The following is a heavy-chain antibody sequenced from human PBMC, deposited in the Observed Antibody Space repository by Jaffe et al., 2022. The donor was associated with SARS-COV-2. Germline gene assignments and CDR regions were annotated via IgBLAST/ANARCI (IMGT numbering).Heavy chain of an antibody. CDR1: GFTFTSYG. Sequence: QVQLVQSGAEVKKPGASVKVSCKPSGFTFTSYGFNWVRQAPGQGLEWMGWISGYNGNTNYAQNFQGRVTMTKDTSTSTVYMELTSLRPDDTAVYYCARARTTTGIYYYYMDVWGKGTTVTVSS. D-gene: IGHD1-1*01. J-gene: IGHJ6*03. V-gene: IGHV1-18*01. CDR3: ARARTTTGIYYYYMDV. CDR2: ISGYNGNT.